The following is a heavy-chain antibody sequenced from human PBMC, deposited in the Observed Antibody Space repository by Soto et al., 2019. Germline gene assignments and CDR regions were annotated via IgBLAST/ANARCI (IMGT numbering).Heavy chain of an antibody. CDR1: GFTFSSYG. D-gene: IGHD3-10*01. Sequence: QVQLVESGGGVVQPGRSLRLSCAASGFTFSSYGMHWVRQAPGKGLEWVAVISYDGSNKYYADSVKGRFTISRDNSKNTLYLQMNSLRAEDTAGYYCAKEVKLPWFGELSNYGIDVWGQGTTVTVSS. CDR3: AKEVKLPWFGELSNYGIDV. J-gene: IGHJ6*02. V-gene: IGHV3-30*18. CDR2: ISYDGSNK.